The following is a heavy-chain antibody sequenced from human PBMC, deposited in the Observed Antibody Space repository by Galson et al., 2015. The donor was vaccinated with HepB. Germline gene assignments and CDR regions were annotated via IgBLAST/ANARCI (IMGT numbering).Heavy chain of an antibody. CDR3: ARSPNSGSGGGIYYFDY. V-gene: IGHV3-21*01. J-gene: IGHJ4*02. CDR2: ISGSGSGRYI. D-gene: IGHD5-12*01. CDR1: GFLYSTYS. Sequence: SLRLSCAASGFLYSTYSMNWVRQAPGKGLEWVSFISGSGSGRYIYYSDSVKGRFTISRDNDKNSVYLQMNSLRVEDTAVYYCARSPNSGSGGGIYYFDYWGQGTLATVSS.